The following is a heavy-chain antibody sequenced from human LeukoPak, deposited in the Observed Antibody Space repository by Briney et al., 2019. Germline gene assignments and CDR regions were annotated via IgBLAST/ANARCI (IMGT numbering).Heavy chain of an antibody. CDR2: INPSGGRT. V-gene: IGHV1-46*01. J-gene: IGHJ4*02. CDR1: GYTFTSYY. Sequence: GASVNVSCKASGYTFTSYYMHWVRQAPGQGLEWMGIINPSGGRTSYAQKFQGRVTMTRDTSTSTVYMELSSLRSEDTAVYYCARGFLNYYDSSGSLDYWGQGTLVTVSS. CDR3: ARGFLNYYDSSGSLDY. D-gene: IGHD3-22*01.